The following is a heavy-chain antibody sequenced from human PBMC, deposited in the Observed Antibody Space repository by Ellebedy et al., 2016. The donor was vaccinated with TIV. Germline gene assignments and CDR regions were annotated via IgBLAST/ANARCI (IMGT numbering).Heavy chain of an antibody. CDR3: ARAPRGTLRYFSV. Sequence: AASVKVSCKASGYTFSSYFMHWVRQAPGQGLEWMGIINPSSGSTTYAQNLQGRVTMTRDTSTTTVYMELSSLTSEDTAVYYCARAPRGTLRYFSVWGQGTLVTVSS. CDR1: GYTFSSYF. D-gene: IGHD3-9*01. CDR2: INPSSGST. V-gene: IGHV1-46*04. J-gene: IGHJ4*02.